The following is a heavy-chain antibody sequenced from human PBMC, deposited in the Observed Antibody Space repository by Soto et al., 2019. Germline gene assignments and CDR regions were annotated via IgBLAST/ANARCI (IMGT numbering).Heavy chain of an antibody. Sequence: EVQLVESGGGLVKPGGSLGLSCAVSGFTFNNAWMSWVRQAPGKGQEWVGRIKSKTDGGTTDHAASVKGRFTISRDDSKNTLYLQMDSLKIEDTAMYYCTTSPRAQYWGQGTLVSVSS. CDR3: TTSPRAQY. CDR1: GFTFNNAW. CDR2: IKSKTDGGTT. V-gene: IGHV3-15*01. J-gene: IGHJ4*02.